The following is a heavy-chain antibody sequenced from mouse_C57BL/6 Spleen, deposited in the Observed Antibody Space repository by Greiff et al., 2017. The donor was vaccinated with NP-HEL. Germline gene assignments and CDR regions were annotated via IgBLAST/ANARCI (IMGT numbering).Heavy chain of an antibody. CDR3: ARLVPDGYYPQWYFDV. CDR2: IRNKANGYTT. V-gene: IGHV7-3*01. J-gene: IGHJ1*03. D-gene: IGHD2-3*01. CDR1: GFTFTDYY. Sequence: EVQVVESGGGLVQPGGSLSLSCAASGFTFTDYYMSWVRQPPGKALEWLGFIRNKANGYTTEYSASVKGRFTISRDNSQSILYLQMNALRAEDSATYYCARLVPDGYYPQWYFDVWGTGTTVTVSS.